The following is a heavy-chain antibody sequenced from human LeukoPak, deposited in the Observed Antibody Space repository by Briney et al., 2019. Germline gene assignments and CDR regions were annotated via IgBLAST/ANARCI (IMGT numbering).Heavy chain of an antibody. Sequence: ASVKVSCKASGYTFTSYDINWVRQATGQGLEWMGWINPKNGDTNCAQRFQGRVTMTRDTSISTAYMELRRLKSDDSAIYYCARRVQKLVGTNWFDPWGQGTLVTVSS. CDR1: GYTFTSYD. D-gene: IGHD1-26*01. CDR3: ARRVQKLVGTNWFDP. CDR2: INPKNGDT. J-gene: IGHJ5*02. V-gene: IGHV1-2*02.